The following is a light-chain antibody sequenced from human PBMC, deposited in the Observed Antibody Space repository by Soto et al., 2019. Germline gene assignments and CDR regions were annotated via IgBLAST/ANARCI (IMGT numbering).Light chain of an antibody. V-gene: IGKV3-15*01. Sequence: EIVMTQSPATLSVSPGERATLSCRASQSVSSNLAWYQQKPGQAPRLLIYGASTRATGIPARFSGSGSGTEFTLTIRSLQSEDFAVYYCHQYNNWPPWTFGQGTTVEIK. CDR2: GAS. CDR1: QSVSSN. J-gene: IGKJ1*01. CDR3: HQYNNWPPWT.